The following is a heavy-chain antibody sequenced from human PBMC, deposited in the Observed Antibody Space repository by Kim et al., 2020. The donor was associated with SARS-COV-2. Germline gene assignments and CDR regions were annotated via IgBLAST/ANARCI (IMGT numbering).Heavy chain of an antibody. J-gene: IGHJ6*01. CDR1: GFTFSSYA. CDR2: ISYDGSNK. D-gene: IGHD6-6*01. V-gene: IGHV3-30-3*01. Sequence: GGSLRLSCAASGFTFSSYAMHWVRQAPGKGLEWVAVISYDGSNKYYADSVKGRFTISRDNSKNTLYLQMNSLRAEDTAVYYCARGDGSSSEVSYGMDVWG. CDR3: ARGDGSSSEVSYGMDV.